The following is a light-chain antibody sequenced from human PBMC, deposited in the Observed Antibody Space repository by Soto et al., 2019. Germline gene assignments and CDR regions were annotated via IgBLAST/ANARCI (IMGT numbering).Light chain of an antibody. J-gene: IGKJ5*01. Sequence: EIVMTQFPATLSVSPGGRALLSCRASQSISINLAWYQQKPGQAPRLLIYAASNRATGVPARFSGSWSGTEFTLTISSLQSEDFAVYYCQQYNNWITFGQGTRLEIK. CDR1: QSISIN. V-gene: IGKV3-15*01. CDR2: AAS. CDR3: QQYNNWIT.